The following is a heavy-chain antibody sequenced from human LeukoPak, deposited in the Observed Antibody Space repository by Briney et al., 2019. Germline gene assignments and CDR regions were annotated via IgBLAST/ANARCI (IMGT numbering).Heavy chain of an antibody. D-gene: IGHD1-26*01. Sequence: GGSLRLSCEASGFFFSSYVMSWVRQAPGKGLEWVSAIGGCGDSTYYADSVKGRFTISRDNSNNTLYLQMNSLRAEDTAVYYCAKVLPTEWDVPDDAFDIWGQGTTVTVSS. CDR3: AKVLPTEWDVPDDAFDI. CDR2: IGGCGDST. CDR1: GFFFSSYV. J-gene: IGHJ3*02. V-gene: IGHV3-23*01.